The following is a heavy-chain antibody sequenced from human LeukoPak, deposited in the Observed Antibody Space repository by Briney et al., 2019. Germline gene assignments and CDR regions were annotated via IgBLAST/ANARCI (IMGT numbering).Heavy chain of an antibody. CDR3: ARTPVTNSLDY. D-gene: IGHD4-17*01. CDR1: GFTFSDHY. V-gene: IGHV3-72*01. Sequence: GGSLRLSCAASGFTFSDHYMEWVRQTPGKGLEWVARSRNKANSYTTEYAASVTGRFTISRDDSKNLLYLQMNSLKTDDTAVYYCARTPVTNSLDYWGQGTLVTVSS. J-gene: IGHJ4*02. CDR2: SRNKANSYTT.